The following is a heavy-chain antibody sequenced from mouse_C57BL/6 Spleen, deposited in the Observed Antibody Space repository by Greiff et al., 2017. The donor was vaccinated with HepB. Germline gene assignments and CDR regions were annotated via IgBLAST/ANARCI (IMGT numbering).Heavy chain of an antibody. V-gene: IGHV1-39*01. D-gene: IGHD1-1*01. CDR1: GYSFTDYN. CDR2: INPNYGTT. CDR3: ARSDYYGSSIYYYAMDY. Sequence: VQLKQSGPELVKPGASVKISCKASGYSFTDYNMNWVKQSNGKSLEWIGVINPNYGTTSYNQKFKGKATLTVDQSSSTAYMQLNSLTSEDSAVYYCARSDYYGSSIYYYAMDYWGQGTSVTVSS. J-gene: IGHJ4*01.